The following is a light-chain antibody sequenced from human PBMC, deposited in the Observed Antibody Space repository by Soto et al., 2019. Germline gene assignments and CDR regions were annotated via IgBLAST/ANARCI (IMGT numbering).Light chain of an antibody. Sequence: DIQMTQSPSSLSASVGDRVTITCRASQGISSYLAWYQQKPGKVPKVLIYAASTLHSGVPSRFSGSGSRTEFTLTISNVQPEDVATYYCQKYYSAPETFGQGTKVEIK. CDR3: QKYYSAPET. V-gene: IGKV1-27*01. CDR1: QGISSY. CDR2: AAS. J-gene: IGKJ1*01.